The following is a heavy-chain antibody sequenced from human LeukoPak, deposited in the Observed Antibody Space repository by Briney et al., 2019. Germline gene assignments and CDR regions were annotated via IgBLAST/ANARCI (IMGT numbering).Heavy chain of an antibody. CDR2: ISWNSGGI. J-gene: IGHJ4*02. D-gene: IGHD6-13*01. CDR3: AKDSSSWYEGSLDY. V-gene: IGHV3-9*01. CDR1: GFTFDDYA. Sequence: GGSLRLSCAASGFTFDDYAMHWVRQAPGKGLEWVSGISWNSGGIGYADSVKGRFTISRDNAKNSLYLQMNSLRAEDTALYYCAKDSSSWYEGSLDYWGQGTLVTISS.